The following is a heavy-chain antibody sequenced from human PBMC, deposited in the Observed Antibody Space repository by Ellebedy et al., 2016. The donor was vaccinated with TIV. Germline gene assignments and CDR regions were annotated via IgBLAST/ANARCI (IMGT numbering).Heavy chain of an antibody. J-gene: IGHJ4*02. CDR1: GGSINNHY. CDR2: NYPNVSV. Sequence: MPSETLSLTCTVSGGSINNHYWTWIRLPPGKQLEWLGHNYPNVSVNYNPSLKSRVTISVDTSKNQFSLNLNSVTAADTAVYYCARHFGWGSPYYLDYWGQGILVTVSS. CDR3: ARHFGWGSPYYLDY. D-gene: IGHD3-3*01. V-gene: IGHV4-59*08.